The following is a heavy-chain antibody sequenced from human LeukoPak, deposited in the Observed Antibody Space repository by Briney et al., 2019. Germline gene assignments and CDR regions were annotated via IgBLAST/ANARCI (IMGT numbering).Heavy chain of an antibody. D-gene: IGHD4-17*01. Sequence: GGSLRLSCAASGFTFSSYAMSWVRQAPGKGLEWVSYISAGESHIYYADSVRGRFTISRDNAKSSLYLQMNSLRVEDTAVYYCAKDRSMTTVTPFDNWGQGTLVAVSS. V-gene: IGHV3-21*01. CDR2: ISAGESHI. J-gene: IGHJ4*02. CDR3: AKDRSMTTVTPFDN. CDR1: GFTFSSYA.